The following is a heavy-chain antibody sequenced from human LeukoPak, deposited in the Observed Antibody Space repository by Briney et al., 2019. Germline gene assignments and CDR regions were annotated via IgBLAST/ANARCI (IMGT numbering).Heavy chain of an antibody. CDR3: ASALLWFGEPSHIDY. J-gene: IGHJ4*02. D-gene: IGHD3-10*01. CDR2: ITAYNDNT. CDR1: GYIFTSYG. Sequence: GASVKVSCKASGYIFTSYGISRVRQAPGQGLEWMGWITAYNDNTNYAQKLQGRVTMTTDTSASTAYMELRSLRSDETVVYYGASALLWFGEPSHIDYWGQGTLVTASS. V-gene: IGHV1-18*01.